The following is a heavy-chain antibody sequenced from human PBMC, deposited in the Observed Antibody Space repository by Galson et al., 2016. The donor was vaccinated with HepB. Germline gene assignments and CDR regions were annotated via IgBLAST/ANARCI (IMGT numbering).Heavy chain of an antibody. CDR1: GFSFSSYS. CDR3: ARINGGSYFGLDD. CDR2: ISRTSNTI. D-gene: IGHD1-26*01. J-gene: IGHJ4*02. Sequence: SLRLSCAASGFSFSSYSMNWVRQAPGKGLEWVSYISRTSNTIYYADSVKGRFTISRDNAKNSLYLQMNSLRDEDTAVYYCARINGGSYFGLDDWGQGTLVTVSS. V-gene: IGHV3-48*02.